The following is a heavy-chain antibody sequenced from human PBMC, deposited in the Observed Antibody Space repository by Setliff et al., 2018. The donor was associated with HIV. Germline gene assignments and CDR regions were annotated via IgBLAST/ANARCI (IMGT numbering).Heavy chain of an antibody. CDR2: IWSDGSNK. CDR3: AKESPRAGYSVFDY. Sequence: GGSLRLSCAPSGFRFNIYAMTWVRQAPGKGLQWVAVIWSDGSNKYYADSVKGRFTISRDNSKNTLYLQMNSLRAEDTAVYYCAKESPRAGYSVFDYWGQGTLVT. V-gene: IGHV3-33*06. J-gene: IGHJ4*02. D-gene: IGHD5-18*01. CDR1: GFRFNIYA.